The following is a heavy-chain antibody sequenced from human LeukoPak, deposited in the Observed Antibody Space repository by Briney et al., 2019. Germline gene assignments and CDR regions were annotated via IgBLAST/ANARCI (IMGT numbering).Heavy chain of an antibody. Sequence: SETLSLTCTVSGGSISSYYWSWIRQPAGKGLEWIGRICTSGSTNYNPSLKSRVTMSVDTSKNQFSLKLSSVTAADTAVYYCARGHSGSYFDAFDIWGQGTMVTVSS. CDR1: GGSISSYY. CDR2: ICTSGST. CDR3: ARGHSGSYFDAFDI. J-gene: IGHJ3*02. D-gene: IGHD1-26*01. V-gene: IGHV4-4*07.